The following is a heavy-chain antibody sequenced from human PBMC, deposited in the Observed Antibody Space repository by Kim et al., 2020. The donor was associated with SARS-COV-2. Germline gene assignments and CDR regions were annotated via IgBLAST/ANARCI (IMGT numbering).Heavy chain of an antibody. J-gene: IGHJ6*02. Sequence: GGSLRLSCAASGFTFSSYSMNWVRQAPGKGLEWVSSISSSSSYIYYADSVKGRFTISRDNAKNSLYLQMNSLRAEDTAVYYCARLLSVATMWGGSDYPSLYYYYGMDVWGQGTTVTVSS. V-gene: IGHV3-21*01. CDR3: ARLLSVATMWGGSDYPSLYYYYGMDV. CDR1: GFTFSSYS. D-gene: IGHD5-12*01. CDR2: ISSSSSYI.